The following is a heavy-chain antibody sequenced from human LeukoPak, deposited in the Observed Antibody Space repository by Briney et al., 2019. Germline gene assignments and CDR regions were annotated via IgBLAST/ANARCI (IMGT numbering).Heavy chain of an antibody. D-gene: IGHD1-20*01. CDR1: GFTFSSYE. Sequence: WESLRLSCAASGFTFSSYEMNWVRQAPRKGLEWVSYMSSSRSTIYYADSVNSRFTISTDNAKNSLYLQMNSLRAEDTAVYYCAREYNWKQEGAFDIWGQGTMVTVSS. CDR2: MSSSRSTI. J-gene: IGHJ3*02. V-gene: IGHV3-48*03. CDR3: AREYNWKQEGAFDI.